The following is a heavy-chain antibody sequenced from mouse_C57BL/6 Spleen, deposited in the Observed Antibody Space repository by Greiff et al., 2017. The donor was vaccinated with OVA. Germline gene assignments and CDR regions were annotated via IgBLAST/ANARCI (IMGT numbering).Heavy chain of an antibody. J-gene: IGHJ2*01. CDR3: ARVRTTGSYYFDY. CDR1: GFTFSDYY. V-gene: IGHV5-16*01. D-gene: IGHD1-1*01. Sequence: EVKLVESEGGLVQPGSSMKLSCTASGFTFSDYYMAWVRQVPEKGLEWVANINYDGSSTYYLDSLKSRFIISRDNAKNILYLQMSSLKSEDTATYYCARVRTTGSYYFDYWGKGTTLTVSS. CDR2: INYDGSST.